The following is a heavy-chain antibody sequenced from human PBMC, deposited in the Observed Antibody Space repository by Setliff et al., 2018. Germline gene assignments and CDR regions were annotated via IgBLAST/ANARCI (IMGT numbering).Heavy chain of an antibody. J-gene: IGHJ3*02. V-gene: IGHV4-34*01. D-gene: IGHD3-3*01. Sequence: PSETLSLTCAGYGGSFNVYFWSWIRQPPGKGLEWIGEISHSGSTNYNPSLKRRVTMSVDKSKNQFSLKLKSVTAADTAVYYCASPGRDNLDSPFDAFDIWGQGTKVTVSS. CDR2: ISHSGST. CDR1: GGSFNVYF. CDR3: ASPGRDNLDSPFDAFDI.